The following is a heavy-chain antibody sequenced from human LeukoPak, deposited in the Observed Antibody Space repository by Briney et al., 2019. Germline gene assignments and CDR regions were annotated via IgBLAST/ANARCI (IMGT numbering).Heavy chain of an antibody. CDR3: ASLAVAGLSEGY. V-gene: IGHV4-39*01. J-gene: IGHJ4*02. Sequence: KTSETPSLTCTVSGGSISSDSYYWAWIRQPPGKGLEWIASIYYSGSTYYNPSLKSRVTISVDTSRNQFSLKLSSVTAADTAVYYCASLAVAGLSEGYWGQGTLVIVSS. D-gene: IGHD6-19*01. CDR1: GGSISSDSYY. CDR2: IYYSGST.